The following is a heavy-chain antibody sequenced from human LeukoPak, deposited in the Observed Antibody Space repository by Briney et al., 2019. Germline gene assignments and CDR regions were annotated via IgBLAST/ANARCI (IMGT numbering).Heavy chain of an antibody. J-gene: IGHJ6*02. CDR1: GFTFSSYS. V-gene: IGHV3-53*01. D-gene: IGHD6-6*01. Sequence: GGSLRLSCAASGFTFSSYSMSWVRQAPGKGLEWVSVIYSGGITYYADSVKGRFTISRDNSKNTLYLQMNSLRAEDTAVYYCARDQSNSYPDVWGQGTTVTVAS. CDR2: IYSGGIT. CDR3: ARDQSNSYPDV.